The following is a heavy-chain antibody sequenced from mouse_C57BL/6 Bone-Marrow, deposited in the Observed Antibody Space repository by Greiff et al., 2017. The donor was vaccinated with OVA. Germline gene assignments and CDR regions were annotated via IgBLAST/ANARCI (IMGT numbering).Heavy chain of an antibody. Sequence: VQLKESGPELVKPGASVKMSCKASGYTFTDYNMHWVKQSHGKSLEWIGYINPNNGGTSYNQKFKGKATLTVNKSSSTAYMELRSLTSEDSAVYYCARNYYYGSSYYAMDYWGQGTSVTVSS. J-gene: IGHJ4*01. D-gene: IGHD1-1*01. V-gene: IGHV1-22*01. CDR3: ARNYYYGSSYYAMDY. CDR2: INPNNGGT. CDR1: GYTFTDYN.